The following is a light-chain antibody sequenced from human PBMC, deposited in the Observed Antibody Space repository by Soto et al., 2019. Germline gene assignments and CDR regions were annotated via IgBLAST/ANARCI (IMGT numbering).Light chain of an antibody. Sequence: EIVLTQSPATLSLSPGERATLSCRASQSVSSTSLTWLQQKPGQAPRLLIYDASTRATGIPARFTGSWSGTDFTLTISSLEPEDFAVYYCQQRYRWPRTFGQGTRLEMK. CDR3: QQRYRWPRT. V-gene: IGKV3-11*01. J-gene: IGKJ2*01. CDR1: QSVSSTS. CDR2: DAS.